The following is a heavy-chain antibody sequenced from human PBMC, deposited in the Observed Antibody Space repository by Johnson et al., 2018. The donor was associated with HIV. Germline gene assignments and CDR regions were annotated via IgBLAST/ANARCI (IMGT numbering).Heavy chain of an antibody. CDR1: GFSFSNYA. D-gene: IGHD6-19*01. Sequence: QVQLVESGGGVVQPGRSLRLSCAASGFSFSNYAMDWVRQAPGKGLEWVAFVSSDGSNKNYADSVKGRFTISRDNSKNTVYLQMNSLRAEDTAVYYCAKSSQPGLAPLGGWGQGTMVTVSS. CDR3: AKSSQPGLAPLGG. CDR2: VSSDGSNK. J-gene: IGHJ3*01. V-gene: IGHV3-30*18.